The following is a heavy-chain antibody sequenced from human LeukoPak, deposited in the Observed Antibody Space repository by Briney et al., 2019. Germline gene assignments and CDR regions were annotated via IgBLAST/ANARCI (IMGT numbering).Heavy chain of an antibody. J-gene: IGHJ4*02. V-gene: IGHV3-33*01. CDR3: ARDTLGYFDY. CDR2: IWYDGSNK. CDR1: GFTFSSYG. Sequence: HPGGSLRLSCAASGFTFSSYGMHWVRQAPGKGLEWVVVIWYDGSNKYYADSVKGRFTISRDNSKNTLYLQMNSLRAEDTAVYYCARDTLGYFDYWGQGTLVTVSS.